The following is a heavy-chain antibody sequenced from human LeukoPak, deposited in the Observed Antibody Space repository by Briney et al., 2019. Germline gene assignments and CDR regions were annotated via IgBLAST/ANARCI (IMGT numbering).Heavy chain of an antibody. CDR1: GGSVSSGSYS. V-gene: IGHV4-30-2*01. D-gene: IGHD6-13*01. Sequence: SETLSPTCTISGGSVSSGSYSWSWIRQPPGKGLEWIGYIYHSGSTYYNPSLKSRVTISVDRSKNQFSLKLSSVTAADTAVYYCARVCIAAAGTRWFDPWGQGTLVTVSS. J-gene: IGHJ5*02. CDR3: ARVCIAAAGTRWFDP. CDR2: IYHSGST.